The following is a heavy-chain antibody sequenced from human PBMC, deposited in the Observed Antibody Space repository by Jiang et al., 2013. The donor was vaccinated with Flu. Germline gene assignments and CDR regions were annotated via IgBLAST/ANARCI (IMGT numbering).Heavy chain of an antibody. Sequence: TVSGGSISSYYWSWIRQPQEGTGVDWVYLLQWEHQLQPSLKSRVTISVDTSKNQFSLKLSSVTAADTAVYYCARWSRKYSSVYYFDYWGQGTLVTVSS. D-gene: IGHD6-25*01. CDR3: ARWSRKYSSVYYFDY. CDR1: GGSISSYY. J-gene: IGHJ4*02. CDR2: LLQWEH. V-gene: IGHV4-59*01.